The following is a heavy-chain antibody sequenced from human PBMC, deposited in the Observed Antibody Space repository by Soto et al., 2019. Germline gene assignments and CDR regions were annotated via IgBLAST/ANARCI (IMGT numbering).Heavy chain of an antibody. Sequence: EVQLLESGGGLVQPGGSLRLSCAASGFTFSNYAMSWVRQAPGKGLEWVSTLSGSGGSTYYAASVKGRFTISRDNSKNTLYLQMTSLRAEDTAVYYCAKDTVPVATPWFDPWGQGTLVTVSS. CDR3: AKDTVPVATPWFDP. J-gene: IGHJ5*02. CDR1: GFTFSNYA. V-gene: IGHV3-23*01. CDR2: LSGSGGST. D-gene: IGHD2-2*01.